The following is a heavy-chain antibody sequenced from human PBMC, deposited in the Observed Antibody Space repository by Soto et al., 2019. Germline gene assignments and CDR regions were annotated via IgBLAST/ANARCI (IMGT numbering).Heavy chain of an antibody. CDR2: IIPIFGTA. V-gene: IGHV1-69*13. J-gene: IGHJ6*02. CDR3: ARDRTSAAYDFWSGYSPDYYYGMDV. Sequence: SVKVSCKASGGTFSSYAISWVRQAPGQGLEWMGGIIPIFGTANYAQKFQGRVTITADESTSTAYMELSSLRSEDTAVYYCARDRTSAAYDFWSGYSPDYYYGMDVWGQGTTVTVSS. CDR1: GGTFSSYA. D-gene: IGHD3-3*01.